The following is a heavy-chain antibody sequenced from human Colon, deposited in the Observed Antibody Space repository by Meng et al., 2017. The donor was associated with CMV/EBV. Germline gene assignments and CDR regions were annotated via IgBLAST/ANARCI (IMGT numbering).Heavy chain of an antibody. CDR1: GGTFSSYA. D-gene: IGHD4-17*01. CDR2: LSGYSGNK. V-gene: IGHV1-18*01. Sequence: ASVKVSCKASGGTFSSYAISWVRQAPGHGFEWMGWLSGYSGNKNYARKFQDRVTMTTDTSTNTAYMELRGLRSDDTAVYYCARDGDYGDYILDYWGQGTQVTVSS. CDR3: ARDGDYGDYILDY. J-gene: IGHJ4*02.